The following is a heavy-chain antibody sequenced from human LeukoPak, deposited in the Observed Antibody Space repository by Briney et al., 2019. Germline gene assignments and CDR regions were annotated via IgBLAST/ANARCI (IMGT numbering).Heavy chain of an antibody. Sequence: SETLSLTCTVSGGSISSGDYYWSWIRQPPGKGLEWIGYIYYSGGTYYNPSLKSRVTISVDTSKNQFSLKLSSVTAADTAVYYCARVNHNYGDYGFFDPWGQGTLVTVSS. CDR1: GGSISSGDYY. CDR2: IYYSGGT. CDR3: ARVNHNYGDYGFFDP. J-gene: IGHJ5*02. D-gene: IGHD4-17*01. V-gene: IGHV4-30-4*01.